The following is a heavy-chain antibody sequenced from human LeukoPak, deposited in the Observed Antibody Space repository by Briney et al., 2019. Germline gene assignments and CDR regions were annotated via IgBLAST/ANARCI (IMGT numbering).Heavy chain of an antibody. CDR2: IKPDGSEK. D-gene: IGHD3-10*01. J-gene: IGHJ3*02. V-gene: IGHV3-7*03. CDR1: GYTFGSYW. Sequence: GGSLRLSCAASGYTFGSYWMYWVRQAPGKGLEWVANIKPDGSEKHYVDSVKGRLTIARDNAKNSLYLQMNSLRAEDTAVYYCARGDYYGSGSYYHDAFDTWGQGTMATVSS. CDR3: ARGDYYGSGSYYHDAFDT.